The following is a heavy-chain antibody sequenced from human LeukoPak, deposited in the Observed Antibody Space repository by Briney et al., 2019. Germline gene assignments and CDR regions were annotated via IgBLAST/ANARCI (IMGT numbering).Heavy chain of an antibody. CDR3: ARGCSSGYDIPPELDY. D-gene: IGHD5-12*01. Sequence: SETLSLTCTASGGSISSYYWSWIRQPPGKGLEWIGRIYTSGSTNYNPSLKSRVTMSVDTSKSQFSLKLSSVTAADTAVYYCARGCSSGYDIPPELDYWGQGTLVTVSS. CDR1: GGSISSYY. J-gene: IGHJ4*02. CDR2: IYTSGST. V-gene: IGHV4-4*07.